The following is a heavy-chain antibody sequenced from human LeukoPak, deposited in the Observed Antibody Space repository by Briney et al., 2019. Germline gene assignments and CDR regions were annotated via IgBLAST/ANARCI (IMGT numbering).Heavy chain of an antibody. V-gene: IGHV3-7*01. CDR1: GFTFSTYW. Sequence: PGGSLRLSFAASGFTFSTYWMSWVRQAPGKGLEWVANIKKDGSEKYYVDSVKGRFTISRDNAKNSLYLQMNSLRAEDTAIYYCARGYYYGSGTYAWGYWGQGTLVTVSS. CDR2: IKKDGSEK. D-gene: IGHD3-10*01. J-gene: IGHJ4*02. CDR3: ARGYYYGSGTYAWGY.